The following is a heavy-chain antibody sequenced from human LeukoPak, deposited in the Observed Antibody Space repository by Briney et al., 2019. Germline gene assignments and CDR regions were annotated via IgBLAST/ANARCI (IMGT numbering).Heavy chain of an antibody. V-gene: IGHV1-69*13. J-gene: IGHJ4*02. Sequence: GASVKVSCKASGGTFSSYAISWVRQAPGQGLEWMGGIIHIFGTANYAQKFQGRVTITADESTSTAYMELSSLRSEDTAVYYCASSSVPGVVTSSLNYWGQGTLVTVSS. D-gene: IGHD3-3*01. CDR3: ASSSVPGVVTSSLNY. CDR2: IIHIFGTA. CDR1: GGTFSSYA.